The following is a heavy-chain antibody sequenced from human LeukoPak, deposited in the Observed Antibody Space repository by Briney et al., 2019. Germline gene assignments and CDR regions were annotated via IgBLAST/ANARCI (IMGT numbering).Heavy chain of an antibody. V-gene: IGHV3-30*04. CDR2: ISHDGRNK. CDR3: ARDSPERDVVVVPSTIRGGIDY. J-gene: IGHJ4*02. Sequence: GRSLRLSCAASGFTFSHYAMHWARQAPGKGLEWVAVISHDGRNKYYADSVKGRFTISRDNFKNTVYLQMNSLRAEDAAVYYCARDSPERDVVVVPSTIRGGIDYCGQGILVTVSS. CDR1: GFTFSHYA. D-gene: IGHD2-2*02.